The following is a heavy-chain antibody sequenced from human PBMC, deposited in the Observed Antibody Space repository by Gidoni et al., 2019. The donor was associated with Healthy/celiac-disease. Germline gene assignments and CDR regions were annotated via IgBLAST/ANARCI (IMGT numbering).Heavy chain of an antibody. CDR1: GFTFSSDS. CDR2: ISSSSSTI. J-gene: IGHJ6*03. CDR3: ARAKSCSSTSCYTLYYYYYYMDV. Sequence: EVQLVESGGGLVQPGGSLRLSCAASGFTFSSDSMNWVRQAPGKGLEWVSYISSSSSTIYYADSVKGRFTISRDNAKNSLYLQMNSLRAEDTAVYYCARAKSCSSTSCYTLYYYYYYMDVWGKGTTVTVSS. V-gene: IGHV3-48*01. D-gene: IGHD2-2*02.